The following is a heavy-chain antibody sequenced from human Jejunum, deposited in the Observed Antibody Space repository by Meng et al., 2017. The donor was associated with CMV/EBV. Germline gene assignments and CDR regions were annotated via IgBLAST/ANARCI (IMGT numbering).Heavy chain of an antibody. D-gene: IGHD3-16*02. V-gene: IGHV3-21*01. CDR2: ISITSKYI. CDR1: R. CDR3: ARERVISGGQYAEDYYYAMDV. J-gene: IGHJ6*02. Sequence: RLNGVRKAPGKGLEWIASISITSKYIYYVASVKGRFTSSRDNAKNSVFLQMSGLRAEETAVYYCARERVISGGQYAEDYYYAMDVWGQGTTVTVSS.